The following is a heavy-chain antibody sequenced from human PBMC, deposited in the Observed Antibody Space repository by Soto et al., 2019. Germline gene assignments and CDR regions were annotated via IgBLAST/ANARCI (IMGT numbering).Heavy chain of an antibody. V-gene: IGHV3-7*01. CDR3: ARGLGPDYYYYYYMDV. D-gene: IGHD1-26*01. J-gene: IGHJ6*03. CDR2: IKQDGSEK. CDR1: GFTFSSYW. Sequence: GGSLRLSCAASGFTFSSYWMSWVRQAPGKGLEWVANIKQDGSEKYYVDSVKGRFTISRDNAKNSLYLQMNSLRAEDTAVYYCARGLGPDYYYYYYMDVWGKGTTVTVSS.